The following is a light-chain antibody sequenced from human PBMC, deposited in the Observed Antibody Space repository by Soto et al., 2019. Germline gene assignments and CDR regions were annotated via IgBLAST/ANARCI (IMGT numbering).Light chain of an antibody. CDR2: DAS. CDR1: QSVSSH. Sequence: EIVLTQSPATLSLSPGQRSTLSCRASQSVSSHLAWYQQKPGQPPRLLIYDASNRATGIPARFSGSGSGTDFTLTISSLDPEDFAVYYCQQRSDWPLTFGQGTRLEIK. V-gene: IGKV3-11*01. CDR3: QQRSDWPLT. J-gene: IGKJ5*01.